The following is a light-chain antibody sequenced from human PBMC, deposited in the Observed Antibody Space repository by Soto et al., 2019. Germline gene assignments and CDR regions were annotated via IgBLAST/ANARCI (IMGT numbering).Light chain of an antibody. CDR1: QSISSW. CDR2: DAS. J-gene: IGKJ2*02. Sequence: DIQMTQSPSTLSASVGDRVTITCRASQSISSWLAWYQQKPGKAPKLLIYDASSLESGVPSRFSGNGSGTEFTLTLSSLHTNDFATYYCKEYNSYSCTFGQGTKLQIK. CDR3: KEYNSYSCT. V-gene: IGKV1-5*01.